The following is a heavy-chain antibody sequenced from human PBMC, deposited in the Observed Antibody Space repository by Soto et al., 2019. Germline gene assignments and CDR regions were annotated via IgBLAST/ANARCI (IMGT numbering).Heavy chain of an antibody. CDR2: IYYSGST. Sequence: QVQLQASGPGLVKPSETLSLTCTVSGGSISSYYWSWIRQPPGKGLEWIGYIYYSGSTNYNPSLKSRVTISVDTSQNQCSLKLSSVTDADTAVYYCARIQRDIWGTLNWFDPCGQGTLVTVSS. CDR1: GGSISSYY. V-gene: IGHV4-59*01. CDR3: ARIQRDIWGTLNWFDP. D-gene: IGHD3-16*01. J-gene: IGHJ5*02.